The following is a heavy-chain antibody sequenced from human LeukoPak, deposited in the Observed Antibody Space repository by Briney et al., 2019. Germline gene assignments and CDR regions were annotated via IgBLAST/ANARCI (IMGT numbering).Heavy chain of an antibody. V-gene: IGHV4-39*01. J-gene: IGHJ4*02. CDR3: ARRSDSGSDDGEDYFDY. CDR1: SGSISNITFY. CDR2: MYYSGST. D-gene: IGHD1-26*01. Sequence: SETLSLTCTVSSGSISNITFYWGWIRQPPGKSLEWIGSMYYSGSTYYNPSVKSRVTISVDTSSMQFSLKMTSVTAADTAVYYCARRSDSGSDDGEDYFDYWGQGTLVTVSS.